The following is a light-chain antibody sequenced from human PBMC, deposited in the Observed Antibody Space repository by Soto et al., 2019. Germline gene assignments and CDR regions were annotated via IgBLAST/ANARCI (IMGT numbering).Light chain of an antibody. V-gene: IGKV1-5*01. CDR2: DAS. J-gene: IGKJ1*01. CDR3: EQYNSYGWT. Sequence: DIQMTQSPSTLSASVGDRVTITCRASQSISSWLAWYQQKPGKAPKLLIYDASSLESGVPSRFSGSGSGTEFTLTVSGLQPDDFATYYCEQYNSYGWTFGQGTKVESK. CDR1: QSISSW.